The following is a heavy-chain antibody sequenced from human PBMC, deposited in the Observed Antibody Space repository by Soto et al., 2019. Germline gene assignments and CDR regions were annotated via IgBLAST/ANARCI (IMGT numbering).Heavy chain of an antibody. D-gene: IGHD5-12*01. Sequence: QVQLVQSGAEVRKPGASVTVSCRSSGDSFNDYYIHWVRQAPGQGLEWMGWINPNSGVTKYAQTFQGLLSMSRATSIRTVYMQLSRLRSDDTAVYYCAIESGGATATLDYYYFYMDVWGTGTTVTVPS. CDR1: GDSFNDYY. CDR2: INPNSGVT. V-gene: IGHV1-2*04. J-gene: IGHJ6*03. CDR3: AIESGGATATLDYYYFYMDV.